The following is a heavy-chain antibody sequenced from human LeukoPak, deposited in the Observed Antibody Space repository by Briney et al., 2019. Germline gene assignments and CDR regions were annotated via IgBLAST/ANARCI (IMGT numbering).Heavy chain of an antibody. CDR1: GFTFSNYW. V-gene: IGHV3-7*01. J-gene: IGHJ1*01. Sequence: PGGSLRLSCEGSGFTFSNYWMGWVRQAPGKGLQWVANIKTDGSEKYYVDSVKGRFTISRDNAKNSLHLQMNSLRAEDTAVYYCATYSSLNCRAFQYWGQGTLLTVSS. CDR3: ATYSSLNCRAFQY. D-gene: IGHD3-22*01. CDR2: IKTDGSEK.